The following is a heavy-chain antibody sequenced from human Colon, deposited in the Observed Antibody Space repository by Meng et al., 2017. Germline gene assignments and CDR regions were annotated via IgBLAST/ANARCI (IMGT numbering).Heavy chain of an antibody. J-gene: IGHJ4*02. V-gene: IGHV1-69*01. CDR2: IIPIFGTA. CDR1: GGTFSSYA. D-gene: IGHD4-17*01. Sequence: QVQLVERGAEVNKPGSSVNVSCKASGGTFSSYAISWVRQAPGQGLEWMGGIIPIFGTANYAQKFQGRVTITADESTSTAYMELSSLRSEDTAVYYCARVRGETAAYGDYEGSFDYWGQGTLVTVSS. CDR3: ARVRGETAAYGDYEGSFDY.